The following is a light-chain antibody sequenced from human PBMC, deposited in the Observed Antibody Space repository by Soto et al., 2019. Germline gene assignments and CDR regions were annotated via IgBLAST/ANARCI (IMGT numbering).Light chain of an antibody. V-gene: IGLV2-8*01. CDR3: AAWDDSLSGHV. CDR2: DVT. J-gene: IGLJ1*01. CDR1: SSDVGSYNF. Sequence: QSALTQPPSASGSPGQSVTISCTGTSSDVGSYNFVSWYQVHPGKAPRLTIYDVTKRPSGVPDRFSGSKSGNTASLTVSGLQAEDEADYYCAAWDDSLSGHVFGSGTKLTVL.